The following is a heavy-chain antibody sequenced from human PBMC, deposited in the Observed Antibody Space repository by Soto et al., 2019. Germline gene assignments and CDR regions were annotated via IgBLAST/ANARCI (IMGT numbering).Heavy chain of an antibody. J-gene: IGHJ1*01. CDR1: GFTVSSNY. V-gene: IGHV3-53*01. Sequence: EVQLVESGGGLIQPGGSLRLSCAASGFTVSSNYMSWVRQAPGKGLEWVSVIYSGGSTYYADSVKGRFTISRDNSKNTLYRQMNSLRAEDTAVDYCARDRVESGYPEYFQHWGQGTLVTVSS. D-gene: IGHD3-22*01. CDR3: ARDRVESGYPEYFQH. CDR2: IYSGGST.